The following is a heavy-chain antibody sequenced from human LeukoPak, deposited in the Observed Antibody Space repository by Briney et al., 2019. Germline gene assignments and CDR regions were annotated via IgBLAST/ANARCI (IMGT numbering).Heavy chain of an antibody. V-gene: IGHV4-4*07. J-gene: IGHJ6*02. CDR2: IYTSGST. Sequence: SETLSLTCTVSGGSISSYYWSWIRQPAGKGLEWIGRIYTSGSTNYNPSLKSRVTMSVDTSKNQFSLKLSSVTAADTAVYYCARVPFSIDGGSWPRAIYGMDVWGQGTTVTVSS. CDR1: GGSISSYY. D-gene: IGHD2-15*01. CDR3: ARVPFSIDGGSWPRAIYGMDV.